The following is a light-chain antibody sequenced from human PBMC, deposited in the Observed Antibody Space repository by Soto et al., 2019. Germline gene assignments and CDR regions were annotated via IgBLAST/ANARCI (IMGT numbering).Light chain of an antibody. J-gene: IGKJ3*01. CDR3: QQYVSSLCT. V-gene: IGKV3-20*01. CDR1: QSVSASY. Sequence: EIELTQSPGTLSSSPGERVTLSCRASQSVSASYLSWHQQKPGQAPSLLIYASSTSANGIPDRFCGSGSCTTDTLTISRREPEDFAVYYCQQYVSSLCTFGPGTKVDIK. CDR2: ASS.